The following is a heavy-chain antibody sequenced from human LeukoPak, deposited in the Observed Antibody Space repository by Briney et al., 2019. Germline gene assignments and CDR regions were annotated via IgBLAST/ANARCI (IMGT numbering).Heavy chain of an antibody. CDR3: AKSMRGWYPYYDY. D-gene: IGHD6-19*01. CDR2: ISGSGGST. J-gene: IGHJ4*02. V-gene: IGHV3-23*01. Sequence: PGGSLRLSRAASGFTISSYAMSWVRQAPGKGLEWVSAISGSGGSTYYADSVKGRFTISRDNSKNTLYLQMNSLRAEDTAVYYYAKSMRGWYPYYDYWGQGTLVTVSS. CDR1: GFTISSYA.